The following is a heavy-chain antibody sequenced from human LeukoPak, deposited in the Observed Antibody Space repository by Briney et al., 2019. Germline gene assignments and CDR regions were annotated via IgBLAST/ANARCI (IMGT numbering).Heavy chain of an antibody. D-gene: IGHD2-2*01. Sequence: KPGGSLRLSCAASGFTFSSYSMNWVRQAPGKGLEWVSSISSSSSYIYYADSVKGRFTISRDNAKNSLYLQMNSLRAEDTAVYYCARELLGYCSSTSCYVGYGMDVWGQGTTVTVSS. CDR2: ISSSSSYI. J-gene: IGHJ6*02. V-gene: IGHV3-21*01. CDR3: ARELLGYCSSTSCYVGYGMDV. CDR1: GFTFSSYS.